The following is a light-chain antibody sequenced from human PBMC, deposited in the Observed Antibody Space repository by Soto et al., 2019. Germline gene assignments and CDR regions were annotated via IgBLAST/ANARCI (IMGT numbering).Light chain of an antibody. V-gene: IGLV2-11*01. CDR2: DVN. J-gene: IGLJ1*01. CDR3: CSYAGRYTYV. Sequence: QSALAQHRSVSGSPGQSVNISCSGTNSDVGGYNFVSWYLQHPSKAPKLMLYDVNKRPSGVPDRFSGSKSGNTASLTISGRRAEDEADYYCCSYAGRYTYVFGTGTKVTVL. CDR1: NSDVGGYNF.